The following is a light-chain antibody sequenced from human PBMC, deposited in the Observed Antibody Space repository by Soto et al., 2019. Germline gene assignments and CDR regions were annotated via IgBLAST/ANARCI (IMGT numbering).Light chain of an antibody. V-gene: IGLV2-14*01. CDR2: AVS. J-gene: IGLJ3*02. CDR3: SSSTTSSTLV. CDR1: SSDIGAYNY. Sequence: QSALTQPASVSGSPGQSITISCTGTSSDIGAYNYVAWYQHHPGKAPRLLINAVSNRPSGISNRFSGSKSGTVASLTISGLQAEDEAEYYCSSSTTSSTLVFGGGTQLTVL.